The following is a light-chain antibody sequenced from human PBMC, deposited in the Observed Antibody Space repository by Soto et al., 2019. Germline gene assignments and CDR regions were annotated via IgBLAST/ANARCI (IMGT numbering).Light chain of an antibody. CDR1: QSVDRY. Sequence: EVVLTQSPDTLSLSPGETATLSCRASQSVDRYVAWYQQKVGQAPRLLMYDASNRATGIPARFSGSGSGTDFTLTISSLEPEDFAVYYCQQRSDWPLTFGGGTKVEIK. J-gene: IGKJ4*01. CDR3: QQRSDWPLT. V-gene: IGKV3-11*01. CDR2: DAS.